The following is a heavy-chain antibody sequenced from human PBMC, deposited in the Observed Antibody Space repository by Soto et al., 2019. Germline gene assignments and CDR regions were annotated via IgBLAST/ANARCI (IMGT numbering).Heavy chain of an antibody. V-gene: IGHV3-23*01. CDR2: ISGSGGST. J-gene: IGHJ4*02. D-gene: IGHD6-13*01. CDR3: AKDQGSSWYEKDY. Sequence: PGGSLRLSCAASGFTFSNYAVTWVRQAPGKGLEWVSTISGSGGSTYYADSVKGRFTISRDNSKNTLYLQMNSLRAEDTAVYYCAKDQGSSWYEKDYWGQGTLVTVS. CDR1: GFTFSNYA.